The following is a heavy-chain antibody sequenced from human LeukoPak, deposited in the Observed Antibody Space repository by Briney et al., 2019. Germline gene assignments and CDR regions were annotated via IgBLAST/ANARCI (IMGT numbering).Heavy chain of an antibody. V-gene: IGHV1-69*06. Sequence: ASVKVSCKASGYTFTSYYMHWVRQAPGQGLEWMGGIIPIFGTANYAQKFQGRVTITADKSTSTAYMELSSLRSEDTAVYYCARDRAWIQLLTRGGWFDPWGQGTLVTVSS. CDR1: GYTFTSYY. CDR2: IIPIFGTA. CDR3: ARDRAWIQLLTRGGWFDP. J-gene: IGHJ5*02. D-gene: IGHD5-18*01.